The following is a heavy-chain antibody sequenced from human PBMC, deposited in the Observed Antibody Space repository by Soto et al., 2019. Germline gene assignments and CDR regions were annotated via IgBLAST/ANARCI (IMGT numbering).Heavy chain of an antibody. D-gene: IGHD6-13*01. V-gene: IGHV3-33*01. J-gene: IGHJ4*02. CDR2: IWYDGSDR. Sequence: QVQLVESGGGVVQSGRSLRLSCEASGFTFSKYGMHWVRQAPGKGLEWVAVIWYDGSDRWYADSVKGRFSISRANSKNTMYLQMSNLRVADTAVYFCARDYASSWCPSYWGQGSLVAVSS. CDR1: GFTFSKYG. CDR3: ARDYASSWCPSY.